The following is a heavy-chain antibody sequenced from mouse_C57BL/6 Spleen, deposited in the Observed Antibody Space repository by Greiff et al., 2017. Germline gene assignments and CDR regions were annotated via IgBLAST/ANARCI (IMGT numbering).Heavy chain of an antibody. Sequence: QVQLKQSGAELVRPGTSVKMSCKASGYTFTNYWIGWAKQRPGHGLEWIGDIYPGGGYTNYNEKFKGKATLTAAKSSSTAYMQFSSLTSEDSAIYYCASSGASPSWFAYWGQGTLVTVSA. V-gene: IGHV1-63*01. CDR1: GYTFTNYW. J-gene: IGHJ3*01. CDR3: ASSGASPSWFAY. CDR2: IYPGGGYT. D-gene: IGHD6-1*01.